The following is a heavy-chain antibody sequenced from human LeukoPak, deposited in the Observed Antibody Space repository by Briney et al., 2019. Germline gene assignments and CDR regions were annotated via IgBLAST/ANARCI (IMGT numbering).Heavy chain of an antibody. Sequence: GRSLRLSCAASGFTFSSYGMHWVRQAPGKGLEWVAVISYDGSNKYYADSVKGRFTISRDNSKNTLYLQMNSLRAEDTAVYYCAKLLLYAPPLPYGMEVWGQGTTVTVSS. CDR3: AKLLLYAPPLPYGMEV. CDR2: ISYDGSNK. J-gene: IGHJ6*02. V-gene: IGHV3-30*18. D-gene: IGHD2-2*02. CDR1: GFTFSSYG.